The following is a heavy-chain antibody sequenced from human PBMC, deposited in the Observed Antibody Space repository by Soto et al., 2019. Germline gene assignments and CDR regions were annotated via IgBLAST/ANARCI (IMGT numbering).Heavy chain of an antibody. CDR3: ARDPGDDSSGYYSYYGMDV. CDR2: ISAYNGNT. Sequence: ASVKVSCKASGYTFTSYGISWVRQPPGQGLEWMGWISAYNGNTNYAQKLQGRVTMTTDTSTSTAYMELRSLRSDDTAVYYCARDPGDDSSGYYSYYGMDVWGQGTTVTVSS. D-gene: IGHD3-22*01. J-gene: IGHJ6*02. CDR1: GYTFTSYG. V-gene: IGHV1-18*04.